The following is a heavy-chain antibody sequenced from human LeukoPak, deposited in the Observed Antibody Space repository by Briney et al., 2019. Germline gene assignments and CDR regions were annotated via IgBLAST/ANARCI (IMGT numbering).Heavy chain of an antibody. J-gene: IGHJ4*02. CDR3: ARDRLYLYDY. V-gene: IGHV3-21*01. Sequence: GRSLRLSCAASGFTFSDYAMHWVRQAPGKGLEWVSSISSSSSYIYYADSVKGRFTISRDNAKNSLYLQMNSLRAEDTAVYYCARDRLYLYDYWGQGTLVTVSS. CDR1: GFTFSDYA. D-gene: IGHD2-2*02. CDR2: ISSSSSYI.